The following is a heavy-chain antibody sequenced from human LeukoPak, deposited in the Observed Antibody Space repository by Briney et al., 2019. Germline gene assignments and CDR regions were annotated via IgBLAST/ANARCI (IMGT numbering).Heavy chain of an antibody. J-gene: IGHJ4*02. CDR2: IYHSGST. V-gene: IGHV4-34*01. CDR3: ARGRRFLERYDY. Sequence: SETLSLTCAVYGGSFSGYYWSWIRQPPGKGLEWIGEIYHSGSTNYNPSLKSRVTISVDTSKNQFSLKLSSVTAADTAVYYCARGRRFLERYDYWGQGTLVTVSS. CDR1: GGSFSGYY. D-gene: IGHD3-3*01.